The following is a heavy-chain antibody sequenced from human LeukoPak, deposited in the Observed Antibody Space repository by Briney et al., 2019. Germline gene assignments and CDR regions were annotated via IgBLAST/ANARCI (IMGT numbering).Heavy chain of an antibody. D-gene: IGHD2-2*01. CDR2: ISSSGSTI. J-gene: IGHJ4*02. CDR3: ARFIDIVVVPAAVSGVGYFDY. Sequence: LSLTCAVYGESFSGYYWTWVRQAPGKGLEWVSYISSSGSTIYYADSVKGRFTISRDNAKNSLYLQMNSLRAEDAAVYYCARFIDIVVVPAAVSGVGYFDYWGQGTLVTVSS. CDR1: GESFSGYY. V-gene: IGHV3-48*03.